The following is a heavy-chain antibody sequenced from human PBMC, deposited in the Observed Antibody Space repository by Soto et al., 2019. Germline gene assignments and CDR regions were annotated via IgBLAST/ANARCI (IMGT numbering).Heavy chain of an antibody. CDR2: IYSGGST. CDR1: GFTVSSNY. J-gene: IGHJ6*03. Sequence: GGSLRLSFATSGFTVSSNYVSWVRQAPGKGLEWVSVIYSGGSTYYADSVKGRFTISRDNSKNTLYLQMNSLRAEDTAVYYCARDDNYYYYMDVWGKGTTVTVSS. CDR3: ARDDNYYYYMDV. D-gene: IGHD3-22*01. V-gene: IGHV3-66*01.